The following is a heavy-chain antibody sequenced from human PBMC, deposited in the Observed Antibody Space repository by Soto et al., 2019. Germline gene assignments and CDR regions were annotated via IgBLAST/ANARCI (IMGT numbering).Heavy chain of an antibody. CDR2: ISGSAGTT. Sequence: EVQLLESGGGLVHPGESLRLSCAASGFTFSLFAMSWVRQAPGKGLEWVSGISGSAGTTYYTDSLKGRFTISRDNSKNTLYLQMNSLRAEDTAVYYCANWGKSGSDYWGQGTLVTVSS. CDR3: ANWGKSGSDY. V-gene: IGHV3-23*01. D-gene: IGHD3-16*01. J-gene: IGHJ4*02. CDR1: GFTFSLFA.